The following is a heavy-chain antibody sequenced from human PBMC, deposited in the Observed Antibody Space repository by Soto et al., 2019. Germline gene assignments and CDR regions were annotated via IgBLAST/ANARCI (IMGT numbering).Heavy chain of an antibody. CDR2: IYYSGST. V-gene: IGHV4-39*01. J-gene: IGHJ4*02. CDR3: ARLGIQLWVSSLLDY. Sequence: PSETLSLTCTVSGGSISSSSYYWGWIRQPPGKGLEWIGSIYYSGSTYYNPSLKSRVTISVDTSKNQFSLKLSSVTAADTAVYYCARLGIQLWVSSLLDYWGQGTLVTVSS. CDR1: GGSISSSSYY. D-gene: IGHD5-18*01.